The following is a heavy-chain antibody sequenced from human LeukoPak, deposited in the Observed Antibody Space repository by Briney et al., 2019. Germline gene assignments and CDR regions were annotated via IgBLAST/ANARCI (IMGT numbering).Heavy chain of an antibody. J-gene: IGHJ6*02. CDR1: GCTFSSYA. CDR3: AKNLYCGGGSCYPSALGMDV. CDR2: SSGSGNRT. V-gene: IGHV3-23*01. Sequence: PGGSLRLPCAASGCTFSSYAMSWVRQAPGKGLEWVSSSSGSGNRTYYADSVKGRFTISRDNSKNTLFLQMNSLRAEDTAVYYCAKNLYCGGGSCYPSALGMDVWGQGTTVTVSS. D-gene: IGHD2-15*01.